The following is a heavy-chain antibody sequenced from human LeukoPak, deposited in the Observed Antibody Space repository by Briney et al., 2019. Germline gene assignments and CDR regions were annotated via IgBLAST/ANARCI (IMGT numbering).Heavy chain of an antibody. J-gene: IGHJ4*02. CDR1: GGSISSYY. Sequence: SETLSLTCTVSGGSISSYYWSWIRQPPGKGLEWIGYIYYSGSTNYNPSLKSRVTISADTSKNQFSLRLSSVTAADTAVYYCARTMYYYESSGYRDYFDSWGQGTLVTVSS. D-gene: IGHD3-22*01. V-gene: IGHV4-59*08. CDR3: ARTMYYYESSGYRDYFDS. CDR2: IYYSGST.